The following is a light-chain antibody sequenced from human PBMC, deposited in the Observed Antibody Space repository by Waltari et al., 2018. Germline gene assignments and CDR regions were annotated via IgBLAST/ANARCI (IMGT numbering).Light chain of an antibody. Sequence: EIVLTQSPGTLSLSPVESATLSCSASQSVSSNYLGWYQQKPGQAPRLLIYGASNRATGVPDRFSGSGSGTAFTLTISRLEPEDFAVYYCQQYGSSPPKYTFGQGTKLEI. CDR2: GAS. J-gene: IGKJ2*01. CDR1: QSVSSNY. V-gene: IGKV3-20*01. CDR3: QQYGSSPPKYT.